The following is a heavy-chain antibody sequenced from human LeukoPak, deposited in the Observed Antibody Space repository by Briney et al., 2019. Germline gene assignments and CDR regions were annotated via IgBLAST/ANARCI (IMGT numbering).Heavy chain of an antibody. V-gene: IGHV4-61*08. CDR2: VYSSGST. CDR3: AREGGIWFGEFSYFDY. D-gene: IGHD3-10*01. Sequence: SQTLSLTCTVSGGSISSGDYYWSRIRQPPGKGLEWIGYVYSSGSTDYNPSLKSRVTISVDTSKNQFSLKLTSVTAADTAVYYCAREGGIWFGEFSYFDYWGQGTLVTVSS. CDR1: GGSISSGDYY. J-gene: IGHJ4*02.